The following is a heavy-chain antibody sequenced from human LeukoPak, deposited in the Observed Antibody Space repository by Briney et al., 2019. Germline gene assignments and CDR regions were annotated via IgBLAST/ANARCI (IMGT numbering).Heavy chain of an antibody. CDR2: ISSTGGTA. D-gene: IGHD1-26*01. Sequence: GGSLRLSCAASGFTFSSFGMSWVRQAPGKGLEWVSAISSTGGTAYYADSVKGRFTISRDNAKNSLYLQMNSLRAEDTAVYYCARVGGSGSYFSHWGQGTLVTVSS. CDR1: GFTFSSFG. CDR3: ARVGGSGSYFSH. J-gene: IGHJ4*02. V-gene: IGHV3-23*01.